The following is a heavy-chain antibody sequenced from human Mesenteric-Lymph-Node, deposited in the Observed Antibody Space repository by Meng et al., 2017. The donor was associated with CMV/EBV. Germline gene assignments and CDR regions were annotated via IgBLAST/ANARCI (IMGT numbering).Heavy chain of an antibody. CDR2: VIPMFPTR. J-gene: IGHJ6*02. CDR3: AKDIRGSGLLDRFYGLDV. D-gene: IGHD3-16*01. V-gene: IGHV1-69*05. CDR1: GGIFRSFA. Sequence: SVKVSCKVSGGIFRSFAISWVRQAPGQGLEWMGAVIPMFPTRKYAQKFQGRVTFITDESANTVHLELSSLRSEDTAIYYCAKDIRGSGLLDRFYGLDVWGQGTTVTVSS.